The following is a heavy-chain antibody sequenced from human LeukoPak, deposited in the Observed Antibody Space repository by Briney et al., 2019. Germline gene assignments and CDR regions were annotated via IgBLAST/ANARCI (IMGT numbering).Heavy chain of an antibody. D-gene: IGHD3-22*01. Sequence: SETLSLTCAVYGGSFSGYYWSWIRQPPGKGLEWIGEINHSGSTNYNPSLKSRVTISVDTSKNQFSLKLSSVTAADTAVYYCARGALLYDSSGANSDYWGQGTLVTVSS. J-gene: IGHJ4*02. CDR3: ARGALLYDSSGANSDY. V-gene: IGHV4-34*01. CDR2: INHSGST. CDR1: GGSFSGYY.